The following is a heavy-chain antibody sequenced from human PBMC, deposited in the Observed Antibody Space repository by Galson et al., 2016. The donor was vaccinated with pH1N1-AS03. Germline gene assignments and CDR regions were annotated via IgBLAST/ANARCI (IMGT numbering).Heavy chain of an antibody. J-gene: IGHJ3*01. Sequence: SLRLSCAASEFIFSDHYMDWVRQAPGKRLEWVGRIRNRANGYTTEYAASVKGRFTVSRDNSRDSLFLQMNNLKTEDTAVYYCARGPNSESYSDVFDVRGQGTSVTVSS. CDR2: IRNRANGYTT. V-gene: IGHV3-72*01. CDR3: ARGPNSESYSDVFDV. D-gene: IGHD1-26*01. CDR1: EFIFSDHY.